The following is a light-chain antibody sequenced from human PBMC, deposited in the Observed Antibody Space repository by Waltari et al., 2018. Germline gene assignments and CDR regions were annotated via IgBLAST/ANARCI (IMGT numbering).Light chain of an antibody. V-gene: IGKV1-12*01. CDR3: QQHNSYPPT. J-gene: IGKJ1*01. CDR2: TAS. Sequence: DIQMTQSPSSLSASVGDRVTITCQASQGISNWLAWYQQKPGKAPKLLIYTASSLQSGVPSRFSGSGSGTEFTLTISSLQPEDFATYYCQQHNSYPPTFDQGTKVEIK. CDR1: QGISNW.